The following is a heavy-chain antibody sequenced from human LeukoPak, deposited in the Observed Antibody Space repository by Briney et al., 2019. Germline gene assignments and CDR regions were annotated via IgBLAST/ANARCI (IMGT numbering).Heavy chain of an antibody. CDR2: VDHTGST. J-gene: IGHJ6*03. CDR1: DDSITMYY. CDR3: ARGRVSSSTWYSTYYYYFYMDV. Sequence: SETLSLTCTVSDDSITMYYWTWIRQPPGKGLEWIGYVDHTGSTNFNPSLNGRVSISRDTSKNLFSLRLRSVTAADTAAYFCARGRVSSSTWYSTYYYYFYMDVWGKGTTVTVSS. D-gene: IGHD1-1*01. V-gene: IGHV4-59*01.